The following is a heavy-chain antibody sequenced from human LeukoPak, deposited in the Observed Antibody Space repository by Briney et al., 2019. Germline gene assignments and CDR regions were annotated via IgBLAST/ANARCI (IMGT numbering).Heavy chain of an antibody. CDR1: GFTFDDYA. V-gene: IGHV3-9*03. J-gene: IGHJ4*02. D-gene: IGHD6-13*01. Sequence: GGSLRLSCAASGFTFDDYAMHRVRQAPGKGLEWVSGISWNSGSIGYADSVKGRFTISRDNAKNSLYLQMNSLRAEDMALYYCAKDMYSSSWASFDYWGQGTLVTVSS. CDR3: AKDMYSSSWASFDY. CDR2: ISWNSGSI.